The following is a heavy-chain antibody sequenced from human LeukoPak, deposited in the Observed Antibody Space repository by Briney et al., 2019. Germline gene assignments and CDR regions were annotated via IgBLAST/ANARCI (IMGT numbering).Heavy chain of an antibody. Sequence: EASVKVSCKASGYTFTSYYMHWVRQAPGQGLEWMGITNPSGGSTSYAQKFQGRVTMTRDMSTSTVYMELSGLRSEDTAVYYCAGAMATIRFRFDYWGQGTLVTVSS. CDR3: AGAMATIRFRFDY. V-gene: IGHV1-46*01. CDR2: TNPSGGST. J-gene: IGHJ4*02. D-gene: IGHD5-24*01. CDR1: GYTFTSYY.